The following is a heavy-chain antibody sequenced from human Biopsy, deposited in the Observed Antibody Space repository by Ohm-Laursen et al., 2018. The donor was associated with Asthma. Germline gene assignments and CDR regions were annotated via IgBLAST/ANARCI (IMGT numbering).Heavy chain of an antibody. CDR3: ARQKLVAAEGPFEV. V-gene: IGHV4-39*01. D-gene: IGHD1-26*01. CDR1: GDSFTYPGYY. Sequence: SETLSLTCSVSGDSFTYPGYYWSWVRQLPGKGLEWIGNIYKSGQVYYNLSLKSRVTISVDTSKNQFSLQLRSVTAADTAVYYCARQKLVAAEGPFEVWGQGTMVIVSS. CDR2: IYKSGQV. J-gene: IGHJ3*01.